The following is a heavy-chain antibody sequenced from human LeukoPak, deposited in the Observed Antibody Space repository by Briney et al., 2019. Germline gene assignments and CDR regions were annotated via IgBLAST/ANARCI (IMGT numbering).Heavy chain of an antibody. J-gene: IGHJ4*02. CDR1: GYTLTELS. V-gene: IGHV1-24*01. CDR2: FDPEDGET. CDR3: ATGAYFLRFLEWLEGG. D-gene: IGHD3-3*01. Sequence: GASVKVSCKVSGYTLTELSMHWVRQAPGKGLEWMRGFDPEDGETIYAQKFQGRVTMTEDTSTDTAYMELSSLRSEDTAVYYCATGAYFLRFLEWLEGGWGQGTLVTVSS.